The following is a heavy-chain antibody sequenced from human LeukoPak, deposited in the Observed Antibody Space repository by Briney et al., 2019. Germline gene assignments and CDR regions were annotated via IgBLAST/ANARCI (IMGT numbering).Heavy chain of an antibody. D-gene: IGHD4-17*01. CDR2: IIPIFGTA. J-gene: IGHJ3*02. CDR1: GGTFSSYA. Sequence: SVKVSCKASGGTFSSYAISWVRQAPGQGLEWMGRIIPIFGTANYAQKFQGRVTITTDESTSTAYMELSSLRSEDTAVYYCARANITVTTIYAFDIWSQGTMVTVSS. CDR3: ARANITVTTIYAFDI. V-gene: IGHV1-69*05.